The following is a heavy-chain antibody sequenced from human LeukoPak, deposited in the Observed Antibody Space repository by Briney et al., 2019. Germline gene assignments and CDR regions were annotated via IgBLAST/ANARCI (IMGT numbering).Heavy chain of an antibody. J-gene: IGHJ4*02. Sequence: AGGSLRLSCAASGFTFSSYEMNWVRQAPGKGLEWVSYISSSGSTIYYADSVKGRFTISRDNAKNSLYLQMNSLRAEDTAVYYCARGRVAVAGIFYWGQGTLVTVSS. D-gene: IGHD6-19*01. CDR1: GFTFSSYE. V-gene: IGHV3-48*03. CDR3: ARGRVAVAGIFY. CDR2: ISSSGSTI.